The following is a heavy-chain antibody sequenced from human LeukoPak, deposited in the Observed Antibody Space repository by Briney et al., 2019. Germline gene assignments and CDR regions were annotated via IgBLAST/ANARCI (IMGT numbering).Heavy chain of an antibody. D-gene: IGHD4-17*01. CDR1: GFTFSDYY. Sequence: PGGSLRLSCAASGFTFSDYYMSWIRQAPGKGLEWVSYITGSGSTIYYADSVKGRFTISRDNAKNSLYLQMNSLRAEDTAVYYCASSYGDYGPYFDYWGQGTLVTVSS. CDR2: ITGSGSTI. V-gene: IGHV3-11*01. CDR3: ASSYGDYGPYFDY. J-gene: IGHJ4*02.